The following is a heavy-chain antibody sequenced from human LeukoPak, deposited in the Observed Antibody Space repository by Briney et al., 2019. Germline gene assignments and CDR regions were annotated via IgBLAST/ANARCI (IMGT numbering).Heavy chain of an antibody. CDR1: GYSITSSSW. CDR3: ATPFRYDSSGYFY. Sequence: PSETQSLTCAVSGYSITSSSWWGWIRQPPGKGLEWIGYIYHSGTTYYNPSLQSRVTISVDTSKNQFSLKLSSVTAADTAVYYCATPFRYDSSGYFYWGQGTLVTVSS. D-gene: IGHD3-22*01. CDR2: IYHSGTT. J-gene: IGHJ4*02. V-gene: IGHV4-28*01.